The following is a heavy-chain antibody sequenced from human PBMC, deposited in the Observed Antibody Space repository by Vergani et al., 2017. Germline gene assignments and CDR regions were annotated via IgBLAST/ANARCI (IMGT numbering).Heavy chain of an antibody. CDR2: IKQDGSEK. V-gene: IGHV3-7*01. CDR1: GFTFSSYW. D-gene: IGHD3-16*02. J-gene: IGHJ6*02. CDR3: AREGFYDNIRGTYRPPSYYGMGV. Sequence: EVQLVESGGGLVQPGGSLRLSCAASGFTFSSYWMSWVRQAPGKGLEWVANIKQDGSEKYYVDSVKGRFTISRDNAKNSLYLQMNSLRAEDTAVYYCAREGFYDNIRGTYRPPSYYGMGVWGQGTKVTVAS.